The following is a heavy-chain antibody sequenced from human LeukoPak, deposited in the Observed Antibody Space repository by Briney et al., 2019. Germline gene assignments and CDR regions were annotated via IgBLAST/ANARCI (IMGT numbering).Heavy chain of an antibody. CDR2: ISSSGSTI. V-gene: IGHV3-48*03. CDR1: GFTSSSYE. CDR3: ARADDYLSYFDY. D-gene: IGHD4-11*01. J-gene: IGHJ4*02. Sequence: PGGSLRLSCAASGFTSSSYEMNWVRQAPGKGLEWVSYISSSGSTIYYADSVKGRLTISRDNAKNSLYLQMNSLRAEDTAVYYCARADDYLSYFDYWGQGTLVTVSS.